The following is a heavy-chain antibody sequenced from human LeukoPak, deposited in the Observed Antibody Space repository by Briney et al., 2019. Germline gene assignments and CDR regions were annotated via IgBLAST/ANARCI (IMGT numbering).Heavy chain of an antibody. V-gene: IGHV1-8*02. J-gene: IGHJ5*02. CDR2: MNPNSGNT. CDR1: GYTFTSYG. D-gene: IGHD3-10*01. CDR3: ARDYYGSKSSSFDP. Sequence: ASVKVSCKASGYTFTSYGISWVRQATGQGLEWLGWMNPNSGNTGYAQNFQGRVTMTRDISISTAYMELSSLRSEDTAVYYCARDYYGSKSSSFDPWGQGTLVTVSS.